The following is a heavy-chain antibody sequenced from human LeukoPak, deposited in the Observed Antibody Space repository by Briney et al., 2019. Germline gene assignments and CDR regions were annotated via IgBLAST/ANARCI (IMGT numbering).Heavy chain of an antibody. CDR3: AIDSGDHRVVY. V-gene: IGHV4-39*01. CDR2: IYYDGTT. D-gene: IGHD1-26*01. CDR1: DYTISSWSKD. J-gene: IGHJ4*02. Sequence: DSLKLSCTGSDYTISSWSKDWGWACLVPEKGQEWIGSIYYDGTTHHNPSLKSRVTISADTSKNQYSLRLSSVTAADTAVYYCAIDSGDHRVVYWGQGILVTVSS.